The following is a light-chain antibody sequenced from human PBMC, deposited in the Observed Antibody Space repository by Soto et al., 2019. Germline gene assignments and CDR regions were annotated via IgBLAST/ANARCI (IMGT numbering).Light chain of an antibody. J-gene: IGKJ2*01. CDR3: QKYYHTPPYT. Sequence: DIVMTQSPDSLAVSLGERATINCKSSQNILYSSNNKNYLAWYRQKPGQPPKLLIYWASFRESGVTDRISGSWSGTDFTLTISSLQAEDVAVYYCQKYYHTPPYTFGQGTKLEIK. CDR2: WAS. V-gene: IGKV4-1*01. CDR1: QNILYSSNNKNY.